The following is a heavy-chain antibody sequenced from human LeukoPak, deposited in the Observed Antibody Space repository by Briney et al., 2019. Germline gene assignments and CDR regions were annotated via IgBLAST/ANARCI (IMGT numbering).Heavy chain of an antibody. Sequence: LSLTCTVSGGSISSGSYYWSWIRQPAGKGLEWIGRIYTSGSTNYNPSLKSRVTISVDTSKNQFSLKLSSVTAAVTAVYYCARGEYYYGSGVSAAFDIWGQGTMVTVSS. CDR2: IYTSGST. CDR3: ARGEYYYGSGVSAAFDI. V-gene: IGHV4-61*02. CDR1: GGSISSGSYY. J-gene: IGHJ3*02. D-gene: IGHD3-10*01.